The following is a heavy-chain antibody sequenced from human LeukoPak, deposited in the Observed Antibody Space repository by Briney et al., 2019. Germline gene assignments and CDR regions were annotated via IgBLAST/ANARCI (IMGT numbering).Heavy chain of an antibody. CDR2: IIPILGIA. D-gene: IGHD3-16*01. CDR1: GGTFSSYA. J-gene: IGHJ6*02. V-gene: IGHV1-69*04. Sequence: GSSVKVSCKASGGTFSSYAISWVRQAPGQGLEWMGRIIPILGIANYAQKFQGRVTITADKSTSTAYMELSSLRSEDTAVYYCARDMIRGDYYYGMDVWGQGTTVTVSS. CDR3: ARDMIRGDYYYGMDV.